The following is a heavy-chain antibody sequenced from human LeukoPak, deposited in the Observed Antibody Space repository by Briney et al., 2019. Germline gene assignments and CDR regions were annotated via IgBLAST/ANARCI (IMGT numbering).Heavy chain of an antibody. J-gene: IGHJ6*03. CDR3: AREGRFLEWFEADYYYYYMDV. D-gene: IGHD3-3*01. CDR1: GVSISSYY. Sequence: PSETLSLTCTVSGVSISSYYWSWIRQPAGKGLEWIGRIYTSGSTNYNPSLKSRVTMSVDTSKNQFSLKLSSVTAADTAVYYCAREGRFLEWFEADYYYYYMDVWGKGTTVTVSS. CDR2: IYTSGST. V-gene: IGHV4-4*07.